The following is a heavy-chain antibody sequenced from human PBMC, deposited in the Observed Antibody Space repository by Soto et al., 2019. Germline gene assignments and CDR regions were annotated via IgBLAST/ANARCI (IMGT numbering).Heavy chain of an antibody. CDR3: TRQVQEPDYYDSSGYRYDGFDI. CDR2: IYPGDSDT. Sequence: VDSLKISCKGSGYSFTSYWIGWVRQMPGKCLEWMGTIYPGDSDTRYSPSFQGQVTISADKSISTAYLQWSSLKASVTAMYYRTRQVQEPDYYDSSGYRYDGFDISGQGTRVTVS. CDR1: GYSFTSYW. V-gene: IGHV5-51*01. J-gene: IGHJ3*02. D-gene: IGHD3-22*01.